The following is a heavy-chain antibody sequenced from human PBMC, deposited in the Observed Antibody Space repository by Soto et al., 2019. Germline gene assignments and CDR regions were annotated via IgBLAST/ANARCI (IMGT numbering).Heavy chain of an antibody. V-gene: IGHV3-9*01. D-gene: IGHD6-13*01. Sequence: EVQLVESGGGVVQPGRSLRLSCTGSGFTFDDYAMYWVRQRPGAGLEWVAGISWSSGNIAHADSVKGRFTVSRDNDMSSLYLQMNSLRGEDTAMYYCARGGSGALTAAAGRTNWFDPWGQGTLVIVSS. CDR3: ARGGSGALTAAAGRTNWFDP. CDR2: ISWSSGNI. CDR1: GFTFDDYA. J-gene: IGHJ5*02.